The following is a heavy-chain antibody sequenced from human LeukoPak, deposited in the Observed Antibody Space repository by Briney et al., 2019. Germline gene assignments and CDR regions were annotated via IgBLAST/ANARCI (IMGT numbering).Heavy chain of an antibody. Sequence: PGGSLRLSCAASGFTFDDYGMSWVRQAPGKGLEWVSGINWNGGSTGYADSVKGRFTISRDNAKNSLYLQMNSLRAEDTALYYCARDLDYHDSSGSSNWFDPWGQGTLVTVSS. V-gene: IGHV3-20*04. D-gene: IGHD3-22*01. CDR1: GFTFDDYG. CDR2: INWNGGST. CDR3: ARDLDYHDSSGSSNWFDP. J-gene: IGHJ5*02.